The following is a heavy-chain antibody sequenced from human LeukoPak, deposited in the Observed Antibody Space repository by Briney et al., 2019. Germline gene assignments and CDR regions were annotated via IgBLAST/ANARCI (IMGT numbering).Heavy chain of an antibody. V-gene: IGHV1-69-2*01. J-gene: IGHJ4*02. CDR3: ARVRDTSSWSDY. D-gene: IGHD6-13*01. CDR1: GYTFTDYY. CDR2: VDPEDGET. Sequence: ATVKISCKASGYTFTDYYMHWVQQAPGKGLEWMGRVDPEDGETIYAEKFQGRVTITADTSTDTAYMELSSLRSEDTAVYYCARVRDTSSWSDYWGQGTLVTVSS.